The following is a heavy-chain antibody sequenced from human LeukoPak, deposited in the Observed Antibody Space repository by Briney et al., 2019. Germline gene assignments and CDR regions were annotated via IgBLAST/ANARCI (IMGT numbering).Heavy chain of an antibody. V-gene: IGHV3-23*01. CDR2: IRGSGGRT. D-gene: IGHD5-18*01. J-gene: IGHJ4*02. CDR1: GLTVSNYS. CDR3: AKDADTAMVNYFDY. Sequence: GGSLRLSCAASGLTVSNYSMSWVRQAPGKGLEWVSAIRGSGGRTYYADYVKGRFTISRDNSKNTLYLQMNSLRADDTAVYYCAKDADTAMVNYFDYWGQGTLVTVSS.